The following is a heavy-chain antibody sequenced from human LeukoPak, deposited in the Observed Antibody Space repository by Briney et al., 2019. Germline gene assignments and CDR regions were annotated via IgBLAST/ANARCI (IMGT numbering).Heavy chain of an antibody. CDR3: VRDSDHVRDY. CDR1: GFTFSSYE. Sequence: GGSLRLSCAASGFTFSSYEMNWVRQAPGKGPEWVSYISSSGSTIYYADSVKGRFTISRDNAKNSLYLQMNSLRAEDTAVYYCVRDSDHVRDYWGQGTLVTVSS. V-gene: IGHV3-48*03. J-gene: IGHJ4*02. D-gene: IGHD3-10*01. CDR2: ISSSGSTI.